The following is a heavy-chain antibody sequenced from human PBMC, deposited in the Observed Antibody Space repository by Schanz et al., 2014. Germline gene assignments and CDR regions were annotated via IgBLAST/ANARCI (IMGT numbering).Heavy chain of an antibody. CDR1: GFTVSSNY. V-gene: IGHV3-66*01. CDR3: AKDQGSYGSGSYSYFDY. J-gene: IGHJ4*02. CDR2: TYSGGST. Sequence: EVQLVESGGGLVQPGGSLRLSCAASGFTVSSNYMSWVRQAPGKGLEWVSITYSGGSTYYADSVKGRFTISRDNSKNTLYLQMNSLRAEDTAVYYCAKDQGSYGSGSYSYFDYWGQGTLATVSS. D-gene: IGHD3-10*01.